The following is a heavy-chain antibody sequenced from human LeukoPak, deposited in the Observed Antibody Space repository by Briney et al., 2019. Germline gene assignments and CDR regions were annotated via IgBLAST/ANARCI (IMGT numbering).Heavy chain of an antibody. Sequence: PSETLSLTCTVSGGSISNYYWGWIRQPAGKGLEWIGRIYTSGSTNYNPSLKSRVTMSVDTSKNQFSLKLSSVTAADAAVYYCARVYCSGGSCYYFDYWGQGTLVTVSS. D-gene: IGHD2-15*01. CDR3: ARVYCSGGSCYYFDY. CDR2: IYTSGST. J-gene: IGHJ4*02. CDR1: GGSISNYY. V-gene: IGHV4-4*07.